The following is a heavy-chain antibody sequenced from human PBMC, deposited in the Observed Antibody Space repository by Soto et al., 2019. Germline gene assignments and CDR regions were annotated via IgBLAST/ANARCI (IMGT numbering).Heavy chain of an antibody. CDR3: ARVKMSDSSGYYYFDY. CDR1: GDSVSSNSAA. CDR2: TYYRSKWYN. V-gene: IGHV6-1*01. Sequence: SQTLSLTCAISGDSVSSNSAAWNWIRQSPSRGLEWLGRTYYRSKWYNDYAVSVKSRITINPDTSKNQFSLQLNSVTPEDTAVYYCARVKMSDSSGYYYFDYWGQGTLVTVSS. D-gene: IGHD3-22*01. J-gene: IGHJ4*02.